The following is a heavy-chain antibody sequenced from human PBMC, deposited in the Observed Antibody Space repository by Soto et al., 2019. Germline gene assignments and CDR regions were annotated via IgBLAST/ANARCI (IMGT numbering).Heavy chain of an antibody. V-gene: IGHV4-39*01. CDR1: GGSISSSSYY. CDR3: ARLEGLATISYYFDF. Sequence: QLQLQESGPGLVKPSEALSLTCSVSGGSISSSSYYWGWIRQPPGKGLEWIGSIYYSGSNYYNPSAKGRVTISIDKSKNQCALKLSSLTAADTAVYYCARLEGLATISYYFDFWGQGTLVTVSS. D-gene: IGHD3-3*01. J-gene: IGHJ4*02. CDR2: IYYSGSN.